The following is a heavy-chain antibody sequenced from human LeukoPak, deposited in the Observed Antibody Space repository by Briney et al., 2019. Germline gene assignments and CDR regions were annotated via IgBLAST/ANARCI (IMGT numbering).Heavy chain of an antibody. Sequence: GESLKISCKASGYTFTSYWIGWVRQMPGKGLEWVANIRQDGSEKYYVDSVKGRFTISRDNAKKSLYLQMNSLRAEDTAVYYCARETEMANLDYWGQGTLVTVSS. V-gene: IGHV3-7*04. D-gene: IGHD5-24*01. CDR1: GYTFTSYW. J-gene: IGHJ4*02. CDR3: ARETEMANLDY. CDR2: IRQDGSEK.